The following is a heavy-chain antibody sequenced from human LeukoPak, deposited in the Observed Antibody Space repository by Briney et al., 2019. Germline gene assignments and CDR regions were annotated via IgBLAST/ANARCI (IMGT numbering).Heavy chain of an antibody. CDR1: GYTLSELS. Sequence: ASVKVSCKVSGYTLSELSVHWVRQAPGEGLEWMGGFDPEDGEIIYAHKFEGRVTMTEDTSTDTAYLDLSGLRSEDTAIYYCATVEREYFDTSGYYDYWGQGTLVTVSS. CDR3: ATVEREYFDTSGYYDY. CDR2: FDPEDGEI. J-gene: IGHJ4*02. D-gene: IGHD3-22*01. V-gene: IGHV1-24*01.